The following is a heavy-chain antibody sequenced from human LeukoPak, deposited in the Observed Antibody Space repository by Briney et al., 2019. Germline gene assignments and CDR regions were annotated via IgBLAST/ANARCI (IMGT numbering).Heavy chain of an antibody. CDR3: ARGRWQYDILTGYGAFDI. CDR2: IYYSGST. CDR1: GGSISSGGYN. D-gene: IGHD3-9*01. V-gene: IGHV4-31*03. J-gene: IGHJ3*02. Sequence: SETLSLTCTVSGGSISSGGYNWSWIRQHPGKGLEWIGYIYYSGSTYYNPSLKSRVTISVDTSKNQFSLKLSSVTAADTAVYYCARGRWQYDILTGYGAFDIWGQGTMVTVSS.